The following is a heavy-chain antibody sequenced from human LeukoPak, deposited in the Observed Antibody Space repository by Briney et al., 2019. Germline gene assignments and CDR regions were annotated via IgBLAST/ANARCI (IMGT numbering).Heavy chain of an antibody. J-gene: IGHJ4*02. CDR3: AKVSGMATQWGNFDY. CDR2: ITNNGGTT. V-gene: IGHV3-43*02. D-gene: IGHD3-16*01. Sequence: PGGSLRLSCVASGFSFHDYAMHWVRQPPGKGLEWVSLITNNGGTTDYADSVKGRFTISRDNSKDSLYLQMNSLRTGDTAVYYCAKVSGMATQWGNFDYWGQGTLVTVSS. CDR1: GFSFHDYA.